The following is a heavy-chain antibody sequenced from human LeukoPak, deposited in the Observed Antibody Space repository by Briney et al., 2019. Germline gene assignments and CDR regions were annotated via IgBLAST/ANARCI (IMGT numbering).Heavy chain of an antibody. Sequence: SETLSLTCAVSGYSISSGYYWGWIRQPPGKGLEWIGSIYHSGSTYYNPSLKSRVTISVDTSKNQFSLKLRSVTAADTAVYYCAKTTWIQLWSFDYWGQGTLVTVSS. CDR1: GYSISSGYY. V-gene: IGHV4-38-2*01. D-gene: IGHD5-18*01. CDR2: IYHSGST. J-gene: IGHJ4*02. CDR3: AKTTWIQLWSFDY.